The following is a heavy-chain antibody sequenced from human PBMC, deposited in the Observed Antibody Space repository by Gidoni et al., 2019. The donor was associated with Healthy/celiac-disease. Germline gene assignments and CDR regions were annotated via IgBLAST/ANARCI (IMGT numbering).Heavy chain of an antibody. V-gene: IGHV3-66*02. CDR3: ARDRMATIYDGGDY. D-gene: IGHD5-12*01. CDR2: IYSGGST. J-gene: IGHJ4*02. CDR1: GFTVSSNY. Sequence: EVQLVESGGGLVQPGGSLRLSCAASGFTVSSNYMSWVRQAPGKGLEWVSVIYSGGSTYYADSVKGRFTISRDNSKNTLYLQMNSLRAEDTAVYYCARDRMATIYDGGDYWGQGTLVTVSS.